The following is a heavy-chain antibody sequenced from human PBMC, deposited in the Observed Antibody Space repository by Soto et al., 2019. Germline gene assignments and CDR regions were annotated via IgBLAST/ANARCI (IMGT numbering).Heavy chain of an antibody. Sequence: PGESLKISCKGSGYSFTIYWISWVRQMPGKGLEWMGRIDPSDSYTNYSPSFQGHVTISADKSISTAYLQWSSLKASDTAMYYCARGAYLPSHYGMDVWGQGTTVTVSS. CDR2: IDPSDSYT. V-gene: IGHV5-10-1*01. J-gene: IGHJ6*02. CDR1: GYSFTIYW. D-gene: IGHD2-21*01. CDR3: ARGAYLPSHYGMDV.